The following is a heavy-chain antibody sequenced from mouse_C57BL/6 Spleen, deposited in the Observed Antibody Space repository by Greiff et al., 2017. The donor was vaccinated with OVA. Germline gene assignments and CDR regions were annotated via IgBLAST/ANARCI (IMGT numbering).Heavy chain of an antibody. CDR3: ARSEVPYYFDY. V-gene: IGHV1-82*01. CDR2: IYPGDGDT. Sequence: VQLQQSGPELVKPGASVKISCKASGYAFSSSWMNWVKQRPGKGLEWIGRIYPGDGDTNYNGKFKGKATLTADKSSSTAYMQLSSLTSEDSAFYFCARSEVPYYFDYWGQGTTLTVSS. J-gene: IGHJ2*01. CDR1: GYAFSSSW.